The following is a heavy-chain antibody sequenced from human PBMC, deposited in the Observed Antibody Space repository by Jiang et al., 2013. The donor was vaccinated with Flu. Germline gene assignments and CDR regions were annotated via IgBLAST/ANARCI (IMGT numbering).Heavy chain of an antibody. D-gene: IGHD6-19*01. J-gene: IGHJ3*02. Sequence: KPTQTLTLTCTFSGFSLSTSGMCVSWIRQPPGKALEWLARIDWDDDKYYSTSLKTRLTISKDTSKNQVVLTMTNMDPVDTATYYCARIQRYSSGWDDAFDIWGQGTMVTVSS. V-gene: IGHV2-70*11. CDR3: ARIQRYSSGWDDAFDI. CDR1: GFSLSTSGMC. CDR2: IDWDDDK.